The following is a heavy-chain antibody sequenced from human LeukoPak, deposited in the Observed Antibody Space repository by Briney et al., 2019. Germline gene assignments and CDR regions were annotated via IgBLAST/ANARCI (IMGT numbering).Heavy chain of an antibody. CDR3: AKSRSSSSTSCYNY. CDR1: GFPFSSYA. CDR2: ISGSGAST. J-gene: IGHJ4*02. Sequence: GGSLRLSCAASGFPFSSYAMNWVRQAPGKGLEWVSAISGSGASTYYADSMKDRFTLSRDDSKNTLYLQMNSLRAEDTAVYYCAKSRSSSSTSCYNYWGQGTLVTVSS. V-gene: IGHV3-23*01. D-gene: IGHD2-2*02.